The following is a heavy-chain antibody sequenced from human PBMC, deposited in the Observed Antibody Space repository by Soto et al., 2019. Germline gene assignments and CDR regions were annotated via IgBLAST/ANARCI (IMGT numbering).Heavy chain of an antibody. CDR1: GFTFSSYT. J-gene: IGHJ4*02. Sequence: GGSLRLSCAGSGFTFSSYTMNWVRQAPGEGLEWSSYISTSGSTTHYADSVRGRFTISRDNARNSVYLQMNSLRDEDTAIYYCTREGFWGQGTLVPVSS. CDR2: ISTSGSTT. CDR3: TREGF. V-gene: IGHV3-48*02.